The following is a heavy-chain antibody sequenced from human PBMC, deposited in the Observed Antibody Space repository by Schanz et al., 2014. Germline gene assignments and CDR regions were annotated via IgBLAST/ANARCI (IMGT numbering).Heavy chain of an antibody. CDR1: GYVFTAYY. CDR3: ASALTTWGGMDV. D-gene: IGHD4-4*01. Sequence: QVQLVQSGAEVKKPGASVKVSCKASGYVFTAYYMHWVRQAPGQGLEWMGIIHSTGGTTSHAQKFQGRVTMTRDTSTSTVYMELSSLRSEDTAVYYCASALTTWGGMDVWGQGTTVTVSS. V-gene: IGHV1-46*01. J-gene: IGHJ6*02. CDR2: IHSTGGTT.